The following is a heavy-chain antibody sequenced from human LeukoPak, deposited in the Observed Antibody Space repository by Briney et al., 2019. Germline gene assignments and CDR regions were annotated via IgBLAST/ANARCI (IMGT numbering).Heavy chain of an antibody. CDR1: GGSFSGYY. Sequence: SETLSLTCAVYGGSFSGYYWSWIRQPPGKGLEWIGEINHSGSTNYNPSLKSRVTISVDTSKSQFSLKLSSVTAADTAVYYCASGIAARFYYYYMDVWGKGTTVTVSS. CDR3: ASGIAARFYYYYMDV. D-gene: IGHD6-6*01. J-gene: IGHJ6*03. CDR2: INHSGST. V-gene: IGHV4-34*01.